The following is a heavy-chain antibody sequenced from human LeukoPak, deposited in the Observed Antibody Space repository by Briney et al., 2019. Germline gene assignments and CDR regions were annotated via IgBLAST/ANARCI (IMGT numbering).Heavy chain of an antibody. D-gene: IGHD1-20*01. CDR3: ARLRYNWKHRGNYYYYFMDV. CDR2: INHSGST. V-gene: IGHV4-34*01. J-gene: IGHJ6*03. Sequence: PSETLSLTCAVYGGSFSGYYWSWIRQPPGKGLEWIGEINHSGSTNYNPSLKSRVTISVDTSKNQFSLKLSSVTAADTAVYYCARLRYNWKHRGNYYYYFMDVWGKGTTVTVSS. CDR1: GGSFSGYY.